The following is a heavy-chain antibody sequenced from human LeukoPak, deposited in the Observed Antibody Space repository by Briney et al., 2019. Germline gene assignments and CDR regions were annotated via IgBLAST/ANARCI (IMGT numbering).Heavy chain of an antibody. V-gene: IGHV3-53*01. CDR2: IYNDGRA. J-gene: IGHJ4*02. Sequence: GGSLRLSCATSGFTVSTNYVSWVRQAPGKGLEWVSLIYNDGRADYADSVKGRFAISRDGSKDTVYLQMNSLRADDTAVYYCNFRQDYWGQGILVTVSS. CDR3: NFRQDY. CDR1: GFTVSTNY.